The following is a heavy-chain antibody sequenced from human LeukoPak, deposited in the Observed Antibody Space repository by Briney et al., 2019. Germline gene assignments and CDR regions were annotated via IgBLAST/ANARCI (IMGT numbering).Heavy chain of an antibody. CDR1: SGSISSYY. D-gene: IGHD6-19*01. Sequence: SETLSLTCTASSGSISSYYWSWIRQPPGKGLEWIGYIYYSGSTNYNPSLKSRVTISVDTSKNQFSLKMSSVTAADTAVYYCASYTYSSGWYRYFQHWGQGTLVTVSS. CDR2: IYYSGST. J-gene: IGHJ1*01. CDR3: ASYTYSSGWYRYFQH. V-gene: IGHV4-59*01.